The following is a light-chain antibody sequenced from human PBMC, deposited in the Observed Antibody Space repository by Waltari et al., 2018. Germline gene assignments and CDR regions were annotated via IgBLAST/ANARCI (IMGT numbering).Light chain of an antibody. V-gene: IGKV3-20*01. CDR2: AAS. Sequence: EIVLTQSPGTLSLSPGERDTLSCRASQRVSSYYLAWYQHKPGQAPRLVIYAASSRAAGIPDRFSCSGSGTDFTLTISGLEPEDFAVYYCQQYGTSPPLTFGGGTKVEIK. CDR1: QRVSSYY. J-gene: IGKJ4*01. CDR3: QQYGTSPPLT.